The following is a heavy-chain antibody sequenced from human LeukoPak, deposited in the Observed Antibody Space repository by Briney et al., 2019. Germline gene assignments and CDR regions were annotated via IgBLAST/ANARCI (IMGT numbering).Heavy chain of an antibody. V-gene: IGHV3-74*01. CDR2: INRDGTGT. D-gene: IGHD3-22*01. J-gene: IGHJ1*01. CDR3: TKRDFYDSSGFSPFFYV. Sequence: GGSLRLSCAPSGFIFSDYWFHWVRQTPGQGLVWVAAINRDGTGTSHADSVRGRFTVSRDNAKNTLYLQLNSLRADDTAVYYCTKRDFYDSSGFSPFFYVWGQGTLVAVSS. CDR1: GFIFSDYW.